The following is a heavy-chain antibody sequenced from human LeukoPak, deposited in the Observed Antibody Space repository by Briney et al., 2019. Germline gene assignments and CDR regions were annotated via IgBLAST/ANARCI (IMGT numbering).Heavy chain of an antibody. J-gene: IGHJ4*02. CDR1: RYSFTSYW. CDR3: ASFRDGYNGVFDY. V-gene: IGHV5-10-1*01. CDR2: IDPSDSYT. Sequence: GESLKISCKGSRYSFTSYWISWVRQMPGKGLEWMGRIDPSDSYTNYSPSFQGHVTISADESISTAYLQWSSLKASDTAMYYCASFRDGYNGVFDYWGQGTLVTVSS. D-gene: IGHD5-24*01.